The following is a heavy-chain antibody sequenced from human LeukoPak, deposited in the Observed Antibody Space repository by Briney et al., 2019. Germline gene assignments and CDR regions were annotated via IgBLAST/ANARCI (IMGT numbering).Heavy chain of an antibody. D-gene: IGHD6-19*01. CDR3: ARVQYSSGWYFDC. V-gene: IGHV3-30-3*01. J-gene: IGHJ4*02. Sequence: PGGSLRLSCAASGFTFSSYAMHWVRQAPGKGLEWVAVISYDGSNKYYADSVKGRFTISRDNSKNTLYLQMNSLRAEDTAVYYCARVQYSSGWYFDCWGQGTLVTVSS. CDR2: ISYDGSNK. CDR1: GFTFSSYA.